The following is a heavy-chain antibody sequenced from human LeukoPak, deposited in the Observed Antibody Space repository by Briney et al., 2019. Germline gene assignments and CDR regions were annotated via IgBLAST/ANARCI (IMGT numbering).Heavy chain of an antibody. CDR3: ARDHRGVRDYFDY. J-gene: IGHJ4*02. CDR2: ISYDGSNK. Sequence: GRSLRLSCAASGFTFSSYAMHWVRQAPGKGLEWVAVISYDGSNKYYADSVKGRFTISRDNSKNTLYLQMNSLRAEDTAVYYCARDHRGVRDYFDYWGQGTLVTVSS. V-gene: IGHV3-30-3*01. CDR1: GFTFSSYA. D-gene: IGHD3-10*01.